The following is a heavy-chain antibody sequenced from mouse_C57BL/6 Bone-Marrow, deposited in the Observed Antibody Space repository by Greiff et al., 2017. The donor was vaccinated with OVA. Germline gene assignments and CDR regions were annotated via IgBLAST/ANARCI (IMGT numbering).Heavy chain of an antibody. CDR3: ARYTTVVATRYIDV. J-gene: IGHJ1*03. V-gene: IGHV1-56*01. CDR1: GYTFTSHW. Sequence: VQLQQSGPELVRPGASVKISCKAPGYTFTSHWMQWVRQRPGQGLEWLGEIFPGSGSTYYNEKFTGKATLTVATSSSTAYMQLISLTSEDSAVYFGARYTTVVATRYIDVWGTGTTVTVSS. D-gene: IGHD1-1*01. CDR2: IFPGSGST.